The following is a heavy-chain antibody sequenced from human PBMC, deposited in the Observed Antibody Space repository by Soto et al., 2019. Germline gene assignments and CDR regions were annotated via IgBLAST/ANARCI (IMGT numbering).Heavy chain of an antibody. D-gene: IGHD1-1*01. Sequence: QVQLVQSGTEVKKPGASVKVSCKASGYTFTSYDINWVRQATGQGLEWMGWMNPNSGNTGYAQKFQGRVTMTRNTSISTAYMELSSLKSDGTAVYYCARERTGTTSMDVWGQGTTVTVSS. CDR2: MNPNSGNT. CDR3: ARERTGTTSMDV. CDR1: GYTFTSYD. J-gene: IGHJ6*02. V-gene: IGHV1-8*01.